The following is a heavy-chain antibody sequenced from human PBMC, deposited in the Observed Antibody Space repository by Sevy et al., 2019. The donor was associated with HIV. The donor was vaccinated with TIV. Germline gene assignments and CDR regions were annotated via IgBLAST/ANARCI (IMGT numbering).Heavy chain of an antibody. V-gene: IGHV1-24*01. D-gene: IGHD3-22*01. CDR2: FDPEDGEI. CDR3: ATGREYYDENSGYFDY. J-gene: IGHJ4*02. CDR1: GYRLRELS. Sequence: ASVKVSCKISGYRLRELSMHWVRQAPGKGLEWMGRFDPEDGEIIYAQKFQGRVTVTEDTSTDTAYIELSRLRSEDTAVYYCATGREYYDENSGYFDYWGPGTLVTVSS.